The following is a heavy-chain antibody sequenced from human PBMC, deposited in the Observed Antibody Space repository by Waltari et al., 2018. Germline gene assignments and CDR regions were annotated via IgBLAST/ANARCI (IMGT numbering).Heavy chain of an antibody. V-gene: IGHV3-7*01. CDR1: EFTFAYYW. D-gene: IGHD3-3*01. CDR3: APQSWSHFEY. CDR2: IKEDGSEK. J-gene: IGHJ4*02. Sequence: VQLVESGGGLVQPGGSLRLSCAASEFTFAYYWVTWVGKAPGKGLEWVANIKEDGSEKYYVVSVKGRFTISRDNAKNSLYLQMSSLRVEDTAVYYCAPQSWSHFEYWGQGTLVTVSS.